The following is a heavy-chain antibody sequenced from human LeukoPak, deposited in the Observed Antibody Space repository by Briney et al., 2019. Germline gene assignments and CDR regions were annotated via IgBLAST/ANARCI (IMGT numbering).Heavy chain of an antibody. CDR3: ARDKSYDFWSGYYSDY. D-gene: IGHD3-3*01. CDR1: GYTSTGYY. V-gene: IGHV1-2*02. Sequence: ASVKVSCKASGYTSTGYYMHWVRQAPGQGLEWMGWINPNSGGTNYAQKFQGRVTITRDTSISTAYMELSRLRSDEAAVYYYARDKSYDFWSGYYSDYWGQGTLVTVSS. J-gene: IGHJ4*02. CDR2: INPNSGGT.